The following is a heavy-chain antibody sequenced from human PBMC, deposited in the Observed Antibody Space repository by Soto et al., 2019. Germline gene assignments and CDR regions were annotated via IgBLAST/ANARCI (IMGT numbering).Heavy chain of an antibody. V-gene: IGHV1-18*01. Sequence: ASVKVSCKASGYTFPSYGISWVRQAPGQGLEWMGWISAYNGTTKYAQKLQDRVTMTTDTSTSTAYMELKSLRSDDTAVYYCAKDPREKRGQVSSENWFDPWGGGTLVTVSS. CDR1: GYTFPSYG. J-gene: IGHJ5*02. CDR2: ISAYNGTT. CDR3: AKDPREKRGQVSSENWFDP.